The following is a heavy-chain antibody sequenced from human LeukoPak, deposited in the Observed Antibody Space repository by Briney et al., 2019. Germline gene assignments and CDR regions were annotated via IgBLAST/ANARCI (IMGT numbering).Heavy chain of an antibody. CDR3: ARAIYPSTEYGFFGYYYGVDV. D-gene: IGHD3-3*01. CDR2: INHSGST. V-gene: IGHV4-34*01. CDR1: GGSFSDYY. Sequence: PSETLSLTCAVYGGSFSDYYWSWIRQPPGKGLEWIGEINHSGSTNYNPSLKSRVTISVDTSKNQFSLKLSSVTAADTAVYYCARAIYPSTEYGFFGYYYGVDVWGQGTTVTVSS. J-gene: IGHJ6*02.